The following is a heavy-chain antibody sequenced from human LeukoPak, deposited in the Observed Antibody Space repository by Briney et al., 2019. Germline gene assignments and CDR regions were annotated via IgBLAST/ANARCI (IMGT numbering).Heavy chain of an antibody. V-gene: IGHV1-69*05. Sequence: GAPVKVSCKASRDTFRNYALSWVRQAPGQGLEWMGRIIPLFRSTNYAQKFQDRVTVTTDESTSTAYMELSSLTSEDTAVYYCARGCSGDKCYLLEDNWFDSWGQGTPVTVSS. D-gene: IGHD2-15*01. CDR3: ARGCSGDKCYLLEDNWFDS. J-gene: IGHJ5*01. CDR2: IIPLFRST. CDR1: RDTFRNYA.